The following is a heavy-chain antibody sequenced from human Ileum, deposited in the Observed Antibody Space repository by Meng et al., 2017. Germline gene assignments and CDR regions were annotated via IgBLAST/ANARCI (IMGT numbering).Heavy chain of an antibody. CDR3: VRGTGSSVYLGHFDY. V-gene: IGHV3-30*02. Sequence: GESLKISCAASGFTFNNYGMHWVRQAPGQGLEWVAKIQYDGNSKSYTDSVKGRFTISRDNSKNALYLEMNSLRVEDTAVYYCVRGTGSSVYLGHFDYWGQGTLVTVSS. D-gene: IGHD3-22*01. CDR2: IQYDGNSK. J-gene: IGHJ4*02. CDR1: GFTFNNYG.